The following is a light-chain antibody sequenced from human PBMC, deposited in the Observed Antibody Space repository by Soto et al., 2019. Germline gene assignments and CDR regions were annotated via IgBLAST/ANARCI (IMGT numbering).Light chain of an antibody. CDR2: DAS. CDR3: QQSFNTPPT. V-gene: IGKV3-11*01. J-gene: IGKJ4*01. Sequence: EIVMTQSPATLSLSPGAISTPFCGASQTVGKYLVWYQQKPGQAPRLLIYDASTRAPGIPSRFSGSGSGTDFTLTISNLQPEDFATYFCQQSFNTPPTFGGGTKVDIK. CDR1: QTVGKY.